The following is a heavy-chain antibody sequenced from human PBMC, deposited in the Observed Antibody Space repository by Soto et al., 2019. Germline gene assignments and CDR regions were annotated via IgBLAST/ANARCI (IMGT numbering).Heavy chain of an antibody. CDR2: IYYSGSS. J-gene: IGHJ6*02. V-gene: IGHV4-31*03. Sequence: TSETLSLTCTVSGGSISSGGYYWSWIRQHPGKGLEWIGYIYYSGSSYYNPSPKSRVTISVDTSKSQFSLKLSSVTAADTAVYYCARGGYYFYYGMDVWGQGTTVTV. CDR3: ARGGYYFYYGMDV. CDR1: GGSISSGGYY.